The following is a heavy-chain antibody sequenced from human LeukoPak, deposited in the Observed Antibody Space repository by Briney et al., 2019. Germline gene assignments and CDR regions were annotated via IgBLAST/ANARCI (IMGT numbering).Heavy chain of an antibody. V-gene: IGHV4-34*01. D-gene: IGHD5-12*01. Sequence: PSETLSLTCAVYGGSFSGYYWRWIRQPPGKGLEWIGEINHSGSTNYNPSLKSRVTISVDTSKNQFSLKLSSVTAADTAVYYCASYSGYESEGYFDYWGQGTLVTVSS. J-gene: IGHJ4*02. CDR3: ASYSGYESEGYFDY. CDR2: INHSGST. CDR1: GGSFSGYY.